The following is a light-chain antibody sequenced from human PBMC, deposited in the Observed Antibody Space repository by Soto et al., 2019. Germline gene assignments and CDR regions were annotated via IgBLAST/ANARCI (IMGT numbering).Light chain of an antibody. V-gene: IGKV1-5*03. CDR2: KAS. CDR3: QQYNSFPYT. CDR1: PSISSW. J-gene: IGKJ2*01. Sequence: DIQMTQSPSTLSAFVGDRVTITCRASPSISSWLAWYQQKPGKAPKLLIYKASSLESGVPSRFSGSGSGTEFTLTISSLQPDDFAIYYCQQYNSFPYTFGQGTKLEIK.